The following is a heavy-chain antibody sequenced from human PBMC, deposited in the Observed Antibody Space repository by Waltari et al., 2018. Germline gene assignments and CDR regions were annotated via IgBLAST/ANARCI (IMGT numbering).Heavy chain of an antibody. CDR1: GGSISSSSYY. Sequence: QVQLQESCPGLVKPSETLSLTCTVSGGSISSSSYYWGWIRQPPGRGLEWIGSIYYSGSTYYNPSLRSRVTISVDTSKNQFSLKLSSVTAADTAVYYCARVPGGSYRSGYHGYFDYWGQGTLVTVSS. J-gene: IGHJ4*02. CDR3: ARVPGGSYRSGYHGYFDY. V-gene: IGHV4-39*07. D-gene: IGHD3-22*01. CDR2: IYYSGST.